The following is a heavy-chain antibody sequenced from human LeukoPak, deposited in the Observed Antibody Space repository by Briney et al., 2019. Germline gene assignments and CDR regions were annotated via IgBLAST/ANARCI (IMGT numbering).Heavy chain of an antibody. CDR3: ARAPYYYDSSGYLGY. V-gene: IGHV1-69*05. J-gene: IGHJ4*02. CDR1: GGTFSSYA. D-gene: IGHD3-22*01. Sequence: SVKVSCKASGGTFSSYAISWVRQAPGQGLEWMGRIIPIFGTANYAQKFQGRVTITTDESTSTVYMELSSLRSEDTAVYYCARAPYYYDSSGYLGYWGQGTLVTVSS. CDR2: IIPIFGTA.